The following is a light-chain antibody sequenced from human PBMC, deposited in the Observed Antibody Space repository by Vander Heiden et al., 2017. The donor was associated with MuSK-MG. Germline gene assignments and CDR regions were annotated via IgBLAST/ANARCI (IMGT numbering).Light chain of an antibody. CDR1: QSISSY. Sequence: DIQMTQSPSSLSASVGDRVTITCRASQSISSYLNWYQQKPGKAPKLLIYAASSLQSGVPSRFSDSGSGTDFTLTISSLQPEDFATYYCQQSYSFAQAFGQGTKVEIK. CDR2: AAS. V-gene: IGKV1-39*01. J-gene: IGKJ1*01. CDR3: QQSYSFAQA.